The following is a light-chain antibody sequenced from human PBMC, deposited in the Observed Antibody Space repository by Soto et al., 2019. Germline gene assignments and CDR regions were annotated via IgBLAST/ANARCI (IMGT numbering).Light chain of an antibody. CDR1: QSVASNY. V-gene: IGKV3-20*01. CDR3: QQSGGAPYT. CDR2: GAF. Sequence: EIVLTQSPGTLSLSPGETATLSCRASQSVASNYLAWFQQKPGRAPRLLIYGAFNRATGIAGRFSGSGSGTDFTLTISRLEPEDFAVYYCQQSGGAPYTFGQGTKVETK. J-gene: IGKJ2*01.